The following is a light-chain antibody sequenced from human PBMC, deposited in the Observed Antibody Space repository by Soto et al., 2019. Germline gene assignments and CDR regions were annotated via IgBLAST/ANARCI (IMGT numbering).Light chain of an antibody. J-gene: IGLJ3*02. CDR3: SSYTSSSTWV. CDR2: EAS. Sequence: QSALTQPASVSGSPGQSITISCTGSSSDVGGYNYVSWYQQHPGKAPKHKTYEASNRPSGVSNRFSGSKSGNTASLTISGRQGEDEADYYCSSYTSSSTWVFGGGTKLTVL. CDR1: SSDVGGYNY. V-gene: IGLV2-14*01.